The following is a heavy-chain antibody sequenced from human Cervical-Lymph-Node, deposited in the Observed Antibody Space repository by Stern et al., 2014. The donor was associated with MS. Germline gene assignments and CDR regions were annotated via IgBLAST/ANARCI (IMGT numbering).Heavy chain of an antibody. CDR1: GGSFITHT. CDR3: TTRDGYNPETADS. D-gene: IGHD5-24*01. V-gene: IGHV1-69*08. Sequence: QVHLVQSGAEVKKPGSSVKVSCTTSGGSFITHTFDWVRQAPGQGLEWVGRISPMVGSPNYAQIFQGRVTITADISTSTAYMDLSSLRSDDTAVYYCTTRDGYNPETADSWGQGTLVTVSS. J-gene: IGHJ4*02. CDR2: ISPMVGSP.